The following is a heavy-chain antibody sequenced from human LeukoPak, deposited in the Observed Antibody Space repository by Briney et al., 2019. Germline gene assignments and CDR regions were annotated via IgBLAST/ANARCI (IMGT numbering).Heavy chain of an antibody. CDR3: ARGGYYDFWSGYRPHDAFDI. J-gene: IGHJ3*02. V-gene: IGHV1-2*02. D-gene: IGHD3-3*01. Sequence: ASVKVSCKASGYTFTGYYMHWVRQAPGQGLEWMGWINPNSGGTNYAQKFQGRVTMTRDTSISTAYMELSRLRPDDTAVYYCARGGYYDFWSGYRPHDAFDIWGQGTMVTVSS. CDR1: GYTFTGYY. CDR2: INPNSGGT.